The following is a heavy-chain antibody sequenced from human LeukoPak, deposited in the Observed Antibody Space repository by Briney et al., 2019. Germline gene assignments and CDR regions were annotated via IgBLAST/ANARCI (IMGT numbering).Heavy chain of an antibody. V-gene: IGHV4-30-4*01. CDR1: GGSISSGDYY. Sequence: SGTLSLTCTVSGGSISSGDYYWSWIRQPPGKGLEWIGYIYYSGSTYYNPSLNSRVTISVDTSKNQFSLRLSSVTAADTAIYYCARAVSGRFDYWGQGTLVTVSS. CDR2: IYYSGST. D-gene: IGHD6-19*01. CDR3: ARAVSGRFDY. J-gene: IGHJ4*02.